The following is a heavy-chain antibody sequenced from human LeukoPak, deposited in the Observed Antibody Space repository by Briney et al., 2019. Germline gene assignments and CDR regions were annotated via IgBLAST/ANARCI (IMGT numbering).Heavy chain of an antibody. Sequence: PSQTLSLTCTVSGGSISSGGYYWSWIRQHPGKGLEWIGYIYYSGSTYYNPSLKSRVTISVDTSKNQFSLKLSPVTAADTAVYYCARGPRWSYFDYWGQGTLVTVSS. J-gene: IGHJ4*02. CDR2: IYYSGST. CDR3: ARGPRWSYFDY. D-gene: IGHD3-3*01. CDR1: GGSISSGGYY. V-gene: IGHV4-31*03.